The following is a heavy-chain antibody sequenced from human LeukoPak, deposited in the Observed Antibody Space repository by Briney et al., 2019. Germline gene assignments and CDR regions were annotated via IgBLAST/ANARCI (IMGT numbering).Heavy chain of an antibody. V-gene: IGHV3-30*18. J-gene: IGHJ3*02. CDR3: ANHQEGDHDAFDI. D-gene: IGHD3-10*01. CDR1: GFTFSSYG. Sequence: GGSLRLSCAASGFTFSSYGMHWVRRAPGKGLEWVAVLSYDGNNKHYADSVKGRFTISRDNSKNTLYLQMNSLRAEDTAVYYCANHQEGDHDAFDIWGQGTMVTVSS. CDR2: LSYDGNNK.